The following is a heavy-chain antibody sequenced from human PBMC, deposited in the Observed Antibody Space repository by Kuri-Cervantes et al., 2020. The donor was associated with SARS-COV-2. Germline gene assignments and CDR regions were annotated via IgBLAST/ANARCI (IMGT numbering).Heavy chain of an antibody. J-gene: IGHJ4*02. CDR3: ARHARGWYRDDY. CDR1: GGSISSSSYY. CDR2: IYYSGST. Sequence: ESLKISCTVSGGSISSSSYYWGWIRQPPGKGLEWIGSIYYSGSTYYNPSLKSRVTISVDTSKNQSSLKLSSVTAADTAVYYCARHARGWYRDDYWGQGTLVTVSS. D-gene: IGHD6-19*01. V-gene: IGHV4-39*01.